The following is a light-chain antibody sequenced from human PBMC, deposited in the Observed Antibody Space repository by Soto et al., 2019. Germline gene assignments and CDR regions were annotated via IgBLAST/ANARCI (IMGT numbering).Light chain of an antibody. J-gene: IGLJ1*01. V-gene: IGLV2-11*01. CDR2: DVS. CDR1: SSAVGGYNY. CDR3: CSYAGSYTYV. Sequence: QSVLTQPRSVSGSPGQSVPISCTGTSSAVGGYNYVSWYQQHPGKAPKLMIYDVSKRPSGVPDRFSGSKSGNTASLTISGLQAEDEADYYCCSYAGSYTYVFGPGTKVTVL.